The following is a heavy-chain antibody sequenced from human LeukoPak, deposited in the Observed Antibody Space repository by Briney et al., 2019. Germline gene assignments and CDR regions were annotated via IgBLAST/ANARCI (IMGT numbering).Heavy chain of an antibody. V-gene: IGHV3-7*01. CDR1: DFTFSFYW. Sequence: GGSLGLSCVASDFTFSFYWMTWVRQAPGKGLEWLANILPDGSQKYYVDSVKGRFTISRDNPKNSLYLQINNLKAEDTAVYYCGRLAHNAWYAIDFWGQGALVTVSS. CDR2: ILPDGSQK. CDR3: GRLAHNAWYAIDF. J-gene: IGHJ4*02. D-gene: IGHD6-13*01.